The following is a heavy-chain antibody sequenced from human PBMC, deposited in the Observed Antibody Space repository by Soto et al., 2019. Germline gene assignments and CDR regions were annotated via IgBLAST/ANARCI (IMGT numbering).Heavy chain of an antibody. CDR1: GFTFSSYA. D-gene: IGHD4-17*01. J-gene: IGHJ4*02. CDR3: ARDDGDRTFDY. Sequence: ESGGGVVQPGRSLRLSCAASGFTFSSYAMHWVRQAPGKGLEWVAVISYDGSNKYYADSVKGRFTISRDNSKNTLYLQMNSLRAEDTAVYYCARDDGDRTFDYWGQGTLVTVSS. V-gene: IGHV3-30-3*01. CDR2: ISYDGSNK.